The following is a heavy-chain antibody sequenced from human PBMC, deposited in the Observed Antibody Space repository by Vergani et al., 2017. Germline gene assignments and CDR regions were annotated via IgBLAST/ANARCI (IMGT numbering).Heavy chain of an antibody. CDR1: GFTLSNYD. Sequence: QVQLVESGGGVVQRGGSLRLSCATSGFTLSNYDMQWIRQGPGKGLEFVAFIQFDGSNQYYADSVKGRFTLSRDFSKNTLYLQMNSLRTDDTATYYCAKHFRGWGIYYWGQGTLVSVSS. J-gene: IGHJ4*02. CDR3: AKHFRGWGIYY. D-gene: IGHD3-16*01. CDR2: IQFDGSNQ. V-gene: IGHV3-30*02.